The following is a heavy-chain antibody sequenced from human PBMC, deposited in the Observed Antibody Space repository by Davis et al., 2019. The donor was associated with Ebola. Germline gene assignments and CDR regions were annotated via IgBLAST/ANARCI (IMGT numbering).Heavy chain of an antibody. CDR1: GGSISSGGYY. Sequence: SETLSLTCTVSGGSISSGGYYWSWIRQHPGKGLEWIGYIYYSGSTYYNPSLKSRVTISVDTSKNQFSLKLSSVTAADTAVYYCARAPLGDYGYYYGMDVWGQGTTVTVSS. CDR3: ARAPLGDYGYYYGMDV. V-gene: IGHV4-31*03. J-gene: IGHJ6*02. CDR2: IYYSGST. D-gene: IGHD4-17*01.